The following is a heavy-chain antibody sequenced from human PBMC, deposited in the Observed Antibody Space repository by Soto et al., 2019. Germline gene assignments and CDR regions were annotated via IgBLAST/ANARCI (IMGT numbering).Heavy chain of an antibody. V-gene: IGHV2-26*01. D-gene: IGHD5-12*01. CDR2: IFSNDEK. CDR1: GFSLSNARMG. J-gene: IGHJ4*02. CDR3: ARTKVVATIWLYSTYYFDY. Sequence: QVTLKESGPVLVKPTETLTLTCTVSGFSLSNARMGVSWIRQPPGKALEWLAHIFSNDEKSYSTSLKSRLTISKDTSKSQVVLTMTNMDPVDTATYYCARTKVVATIWLYSTYYFDYWGQGTLVTVSS.